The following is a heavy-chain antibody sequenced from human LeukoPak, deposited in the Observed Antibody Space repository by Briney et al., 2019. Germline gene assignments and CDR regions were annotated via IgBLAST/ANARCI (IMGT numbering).Heavy chain of an antibody. CDR2: IYPGDSDT. V-gene: IGHV5-51*01. CDR1: GYSFTSYW. CDR3: ARQEAMALNPFDY. Sequence: GESLKISCKGSGYSFTSYWIGWVRQMPGKGLEWMGIIYPGDSDTRYSPSFQGQVTISADKSISTAYLQWSSLKASDTAMYCCARQEAMALNPFDYWGQGTLVTVSS. D-gene: IGHD5-24*01. J-gene: IGHJ4*02.